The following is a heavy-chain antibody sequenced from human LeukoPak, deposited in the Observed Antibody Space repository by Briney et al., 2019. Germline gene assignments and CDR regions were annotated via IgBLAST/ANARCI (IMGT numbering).Heavy chain of an antibody. CDR3: ASGRQQLAD. Sequence: GSLRLSCAASGFTFDDYGMSWVRQPPGKGLEWIGEIYHSGSTNYNPSLKSRVTISVDKSKNQFSLKLSSVTAADTAVYYCASGRQQLADWGQGTLVTVSS. V-gene: IGHV4-34*01. D-gene: IGHD6-13*01. J-gene: IGHJ4*02. CDR1: GFTFDDYG. CDR2: IYHSGST.